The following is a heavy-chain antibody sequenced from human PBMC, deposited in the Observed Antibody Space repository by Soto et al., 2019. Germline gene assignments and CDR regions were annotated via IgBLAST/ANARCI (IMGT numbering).Heavy chain of an antibody. CDR2: IIPIFGTA. Sequence: SVKVSCKASGGTFSSYAISWVRQAPGQGLEWMGGIIPIFGTANYAQKFQGRVTITADESTSTAYMELSSLRSEDTAVYYCVVGTALDPPNFDYWGQGTLVTVSS. D-gene: IGHD2-15*01. CDR3: VVGTALDPPNFDY. CDR1: GGTFSSYA. V-gene: IGHV1-69*13. J-gene: IGHJ4*02.